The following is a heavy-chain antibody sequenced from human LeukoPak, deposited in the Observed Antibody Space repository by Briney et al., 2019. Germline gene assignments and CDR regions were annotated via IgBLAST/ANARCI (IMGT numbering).Heavy chain of an antibody. CDR2: ISSSSSYT. Sequence: PGGSLRLSCAASGFTFSDYYMSWIRQAPGKGLEWVSYISSSSSYTNYADSVKGRSTISRDNAKNSLYLQMNSLRAEDTAVYYCARRYYDSSGYYYHFDYWGQGTLVTVSS. J-gene: IGHJ4*02. CDR1: GFTFSDYY. V-gene: IGHV3-11*06. D-gene: IGHD3-22*01. CDR3: ARRYYDSSGYYYHFDY.